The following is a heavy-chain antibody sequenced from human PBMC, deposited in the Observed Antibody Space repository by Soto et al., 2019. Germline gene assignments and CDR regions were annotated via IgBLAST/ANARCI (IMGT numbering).Heavy chain of an antibody. V-gene: IGHV4-34*01. CDR3: VRGPYNYNSRYFDY. CDR2: INHSGIT. J-gene: IGHJ4*02. CDR1: GGSFSGYF. Sequence: PSETLSLTCTVSGGSFSGYFWTWIRQPQGKGLEWLAEINHSGITNYNPSVESRVSMSVDTSKNQFSLRLYSVTAADTAVYYCVRGPYNYNSRYFDYWGQGTLVTV. D-gene: IGHD1-1*01.